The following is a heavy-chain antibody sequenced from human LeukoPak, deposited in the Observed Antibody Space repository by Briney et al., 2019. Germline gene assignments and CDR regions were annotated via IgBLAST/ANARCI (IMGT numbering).Heavy chain of an antibody. Sequence: SETLSLTCSVSGYSITSTSFWAWIRQTPGKGLEWIGSINHLGSAYYNPSLESRVTISVDTSKNHFSLNLKSVTAADTAVYYCARFRNRSGWYFDLWGRGTLVTVSS. V-gene: IGHV4-38-2*02. CDR1: GYSITSTSF. D-gene: IGHD1-14*01. J-gene: IGHJ2*01. CDR2: INHLGSA. CDR3: ARFRNRSGWYFDL.